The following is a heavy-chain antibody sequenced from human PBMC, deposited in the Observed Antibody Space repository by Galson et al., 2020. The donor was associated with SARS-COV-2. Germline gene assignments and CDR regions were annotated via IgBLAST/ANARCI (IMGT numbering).Heavy chain of an antibody. CDR2: IAYDGTTR. CDR1: GFTFSSSA. D-gene: IGHD6-19*01. V-gene: IGHV3-30*04. Sequence: GGSLRLSCASSGFTFSSSAMHWVRQAPGKGLEWVAMIAYDGTTRYNSDSVKGRFTISRDISKNTLYLPMNSLRPEDTDVYYCARETDDHTSGWYAPSGQGTLVTVSS. J-gene: IGHJ5*02. CDR3: ARETDDHTSGWYAP.